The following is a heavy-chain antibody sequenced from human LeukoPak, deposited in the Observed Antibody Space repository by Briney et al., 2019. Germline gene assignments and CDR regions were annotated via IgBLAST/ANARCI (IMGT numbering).Heavy chain of an antibody. D-gene: IGHD3-3*01. CDR2: IFHSGTT. J-gene: IGHJ6*03. Sequence: SGTLSLTCTVSDEVITSNNWWSWVRQSPGKGLEWIGEIFHSGTTRYKASLKSRVTISVDTSKNQFSLKLSSVTAADTAVYYCARAPYDFWSGYPSQDYYYYYMDVWGKGTTVTVSS. CDR3: ARAPYDFWSGYPSQDYYYYYMDV. CDR1: DEVITSNNW. V-gene: IGHV4-4*02.